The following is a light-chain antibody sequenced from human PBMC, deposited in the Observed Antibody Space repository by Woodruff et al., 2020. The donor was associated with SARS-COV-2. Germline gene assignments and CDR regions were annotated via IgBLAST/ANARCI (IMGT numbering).Light chain of an antibody. V-gene: IGKV3-11*01. CDR2: DAS. CDR3: QQRSNWPPTLT. J-gene: IGKJ4*01. Sequence: ERATLSCRASQTVSSYLAWYQQKPGQAPRLLIYDASNRATGIPARFSGSGSGTDFTLTISSLEPEDFAVYYCQQRSNWPPTLTFGG. CDR1: QTVSSY.